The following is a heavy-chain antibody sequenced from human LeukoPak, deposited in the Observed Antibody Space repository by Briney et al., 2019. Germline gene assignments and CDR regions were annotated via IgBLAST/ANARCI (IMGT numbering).Heavy chain of an antibody. CDR1: GFTFSDYY. CDR2: ITGSSSYT. J-gene: IGHJ4*02. D-gene: IGHD3-10*01. CDR3: ARVRGYYGSGDY. V-gene: IGHV3-11*05. Sequence: GGSLRLSCAASGFTFSDYYMAWIRQAPGKGLEWVSYITGSSSYTNYADSVKGRFTISRDNAKNSLYLQMNSLRAEGTGVYYCARVRGYYGSGDYWGQGTLVTVSS.